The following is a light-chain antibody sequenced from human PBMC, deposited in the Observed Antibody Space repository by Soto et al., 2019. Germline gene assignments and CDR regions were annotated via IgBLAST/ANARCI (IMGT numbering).Light chain of an antibody. V-gene: IGKV3-11*01. Sequence: EIVLTQSPATLSLSPGERATLSCRASQSVSRYLAWYQQRAGQAPRLLIYDASNRATGIPARFSGSGSGTDFTLTISSLEPEDFAVYYCQQRSNWPRTFGQGTKVEIK. CDR1: QSVSRY. CDR3: QQRSNWPRT. CDR2: DAS. J-gene: IGKJ1*01.